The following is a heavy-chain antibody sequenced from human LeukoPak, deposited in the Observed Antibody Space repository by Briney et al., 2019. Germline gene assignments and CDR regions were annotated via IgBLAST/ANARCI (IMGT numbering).Heavy chain of an antibody. Sequence: PGGSLRLSCAASGLTFSSYAMSWVRQAPGKGLEWVSAISGSGGSTYYADSVKGRFTISRDNSKNTLYLQMNSLRAEDTAVYYCAKAYSSGHGTVVDYWGQGTLVTVSS. J-gene: IGHJ4*02. V-gene: IGHV3-23*01. CDR3: AKAYSSGHGTVVDY. D-gene: IGHD6-19*01. CDR1: GLTFSSYA. CDR2: ISGSGGST.